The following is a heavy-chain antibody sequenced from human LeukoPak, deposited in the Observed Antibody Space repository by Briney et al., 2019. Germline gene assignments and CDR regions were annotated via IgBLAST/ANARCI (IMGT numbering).Heavy chain of an antibody. V-gene: IGHV4-39*01. Sequence: SETLSLTCTVSGGSISSSSYYWGWIRQPPGKGLEWIGSIYYSGSTYYNPSLKSRVTISVDTSKNQFSLKLSSVTAADTAVYYCARQRGQLGAFDIWGQGTMVTVPS. J-gene: IGHJ3*02. D-gene: IGHD6-13*01. CDR3: ARQRGQLGAFDI. CDR2: IYYSGST. CDR1: GGSISSSSYY.